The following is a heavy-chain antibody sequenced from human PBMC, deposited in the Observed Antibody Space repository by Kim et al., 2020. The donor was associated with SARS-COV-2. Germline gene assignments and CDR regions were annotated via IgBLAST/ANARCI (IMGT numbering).Heavy chain of an antibody. CDR2: TYYTSEWYN. V-gene: IGHV6-1*01. Sequence: SQTLSLTCAISGDSVSRNSAARNWIRQSPSRGLEWLGRTYYTSEWYNEYAESVKSRITINPDTSKNKFCLQLNSVTPEDTAVYYCARDQGALNSWGQGTLVTVSS. CDR1: GDSVSRNSAA. J-gene: IGHJ4*02. CDR3: ARDQGALNS. D-gene: IGHD1-26*01.